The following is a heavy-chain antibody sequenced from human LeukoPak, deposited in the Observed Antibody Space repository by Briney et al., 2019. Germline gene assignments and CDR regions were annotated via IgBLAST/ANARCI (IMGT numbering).Heavy chain of an antibody. CDR3: ARGFYDTSPLNYCMDV. J-gene: IGHJ6*03. V-gene: IGHV3-48*03. CDR2: ISTSGNTI. D-gene: IGHD3-22*01. CDR1: GFTFSGSE. Sequence: GGSLRLSCSASGFTFSGSEMNWVRQAPGKGLEWISFISTSGNTIYYADSVKGRLTISRDNAKNSLFLQMNSLRVDDTAVYYCARGFYDTSPLNYCMDVWGKGTTVTVSS.